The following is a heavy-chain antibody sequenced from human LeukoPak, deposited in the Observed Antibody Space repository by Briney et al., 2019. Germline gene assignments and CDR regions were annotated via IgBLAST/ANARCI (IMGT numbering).Heavy chain of an antibody. V-gene: IGHV4-59*08. J-gene: IGHJ4*02. CDR2: IYYRGST. CDR3: ARRTTGTGPFDY. CDR1: GGSICSDY. D-gene: IGHD1-1*01. Sequence: SETLSVTCAVSGGSICSDYWSWIGPPPGKGLEWIAYIYYRGSTNYNPSLKRRVTISVHTSKNQFSLKLSSVTAAGTAVYYCARRTTGTGPFDYWGQGTLVTVSS.